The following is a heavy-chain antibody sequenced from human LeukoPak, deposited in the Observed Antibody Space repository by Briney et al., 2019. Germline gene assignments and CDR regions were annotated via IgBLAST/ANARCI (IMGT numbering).Heavy chain of an antibody. D-gene: IGHD3-10*01. J-gene: IGHJ4*02. CDR2: TREDGSEK. CDR3: ARELAGHYYGSGSSFDY. V-gene: IGHV3-7*01. CDR1: GFTLSDYW. Sequence: PGGSLRLSCTASGFTLSDYWMQWVRQAPGKGLEWVANTREDGSEKYYVDSVKGRFTISRDNAKNSLYLQMNSLRAGDTAVYYCARELAGHYYGSGSSFDYWGQGTLVTVSS.